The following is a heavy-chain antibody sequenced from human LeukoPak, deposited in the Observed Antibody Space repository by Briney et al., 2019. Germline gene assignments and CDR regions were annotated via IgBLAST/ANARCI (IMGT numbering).Heavy chain of an antibody. CDR2: IRYDGSEN. CDR1: GFTFSKSG. D-gene: IGHD2-2*01. V-gene: IGHV3-30*02. CDR3: AKDNPIEEVPGLGPGQ. J-gene: IGHJ4*02. Sequence: GGSLRLSCAASGFTFSKSGMHWVRQAPGKGLEWVAFIRYDGSENFYGDSVKGRFTISRDNSKNTLYLQMNSLRLEDTGIYYCAKDNPIEEVPGLGPGQWGQGTLVTVSS.